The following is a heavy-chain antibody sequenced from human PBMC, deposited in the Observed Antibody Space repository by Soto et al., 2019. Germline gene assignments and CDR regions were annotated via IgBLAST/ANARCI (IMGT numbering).Heavy chain of an antibody. CDR2: IDPKNGGT. J-gene: IGHJ4*02. CDR3: GRDDYGIFPY. Sequence: QVQLVQSGTEVKKPGASVKVSCQASGYSISAYYIQWVRQAPGQGLEWMGWIDPKNGGTVSAQKFQGRLTMNRDTSINPVHIGLSGLTSDDTALYYCGRDDYGIFPYWGQGSLVTVSS. V-gene: IGHV1-2*02. D-gene: IGHD3-10*01. CDR1: GYSISAYY.